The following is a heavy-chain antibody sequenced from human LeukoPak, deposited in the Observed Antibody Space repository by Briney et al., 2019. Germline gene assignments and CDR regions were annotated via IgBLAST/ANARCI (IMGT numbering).Heavy chain of an antibody. CDR2: ISAYNGNT. D-gene: IGHD3-22*01. Sequence: GASVKVSCKASGYTFTSYGISWVRQAPGRGLEWMGWISAYNGNTNYAQKLQGRVTMTEDTSTDTAYMELSSLRSEDTAVYYCATDTNYYDSSGYSSPAGGYWGQGTLVTVSS. V-gene: IGHV1-18*01. CDR1: GYTFTSYG. J-gene: IGHJ4*02. CDR3: ATDTNYYDSSGYSSPAGGY.